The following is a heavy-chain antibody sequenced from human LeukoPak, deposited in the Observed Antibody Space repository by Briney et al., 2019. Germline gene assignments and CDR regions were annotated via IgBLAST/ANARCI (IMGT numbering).Heavy chain of an antibody. CDR2: ISGSGGST. CDR1: GFTFSNAW. V-gene: IGHV3-23*01. D-gene: IGHD5-12*01. J-gene: IGHJ4*02. Sequence: GGSLRLSCAASGFTFSNAWMSWVRQAPGKGLEWVSAISGSGGSTYYADSVKGRFTISRDNSKNTLYLQMNSLRAEDTAVYYCAKDRVATTWGVDYWGQGTLVTVSS. CDR3: AKDRVATTWGVDY.